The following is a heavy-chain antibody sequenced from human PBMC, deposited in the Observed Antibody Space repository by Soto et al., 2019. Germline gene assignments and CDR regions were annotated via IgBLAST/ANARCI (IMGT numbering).Heavy chain of an antibody. CDR3: ARVGEGWFDP. J-gene: IGHJ5*02. D-gene: IGHD2-21*01. Sequence: QVQLVQSGAEVKKPGASVRFSCKASGYTFINYYMHWVRQAPGQGLEWMGIINPSGGTTSYAQTFRGRGTMTRDTSTSTGYMELSSLSSEDTAVYYCARVGEGWFDPWGQGTLVTVSS. CDR1: GYTFINYY. CDR2: INPSGGTT. V-gene: IGHV1-46*01.